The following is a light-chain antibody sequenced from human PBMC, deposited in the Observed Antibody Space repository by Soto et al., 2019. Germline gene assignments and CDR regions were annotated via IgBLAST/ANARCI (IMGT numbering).Light chain of an antibody. Sequence: QSALTQPTSVSGSPGQSITISCTGNHNDIGTCDYVSWYQQHPGRAPRLLIYGVTTRPSGISDRFSASKSGLTASLTISGLQPEDEADYYCSSFTSNRIYVFGPGTKVTVL. CDR1: HNDIGTCDY. V-gene: IGLV2-14*03. J-gene: IGLJ1*01. CDR2: GVT. CDR3: SSFTSNRIYV.